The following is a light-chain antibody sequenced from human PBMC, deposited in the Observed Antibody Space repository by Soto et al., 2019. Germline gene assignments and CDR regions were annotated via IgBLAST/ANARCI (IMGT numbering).Light chain of an antibody. Sequence: DIQMTQSPSSVSASVRDRVAISCRASQDISGWLAWYQQKPGQAPKLLLSVASRLQSGVPSKVRGSGSGTDFTLTISSLQSEDFASYFCQHTFNSPPWTFGQGTKVDIK. CDR3: QHTFNSPPWT. J-gene: IGKJ1*01. V-gene: IGKV1-12*01. CDR1: QDISGW. CDR2: VAS.